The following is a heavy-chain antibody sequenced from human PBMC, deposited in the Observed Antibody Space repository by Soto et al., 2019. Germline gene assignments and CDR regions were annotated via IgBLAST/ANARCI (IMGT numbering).Heavy chain of an antibody. CDR1: GFPFSSYA. V-gene: IGHV3-30-3*01. CDR3: ARDPLWGTAMVLWYFDL. D-gene: IGHD5-18*01. Sequence: GGSLRLSCAASGFPFSSYAMHWVRQAPGKELEWVAVISYDGSNKYYADSVKGRFTISRDNSKNTLYLQMNSLRAEDTAVYYCARDPLWGTAMVLWYFDLWGRGTLVTVSS. J-gene: IGHJ2*01. CDR2: ISYDGSNK.